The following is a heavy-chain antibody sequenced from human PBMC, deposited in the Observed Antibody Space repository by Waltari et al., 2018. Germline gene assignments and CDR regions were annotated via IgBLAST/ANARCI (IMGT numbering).Heavy chain of an antibody. CDR2: INHSGST. CDR3: ARDYDFWSGHYGWFDP. CDR1: GGSFSGYY. V-gene: IGHV4-34*01. J-gene: IGHJ5*02. D-gene: IGHD3-3*01. Sequence: QVQLQQWGAGLLKPSETLSLTCAVYGGSFSGYYWSWIRQPPGKGLEWIGEINHSGSTNYNPSLKSRVTISVDTSKNQFSLKLSSVTAADTAVYYCARDYDFWSGHYGWFDPWGQGTLVTVSS.